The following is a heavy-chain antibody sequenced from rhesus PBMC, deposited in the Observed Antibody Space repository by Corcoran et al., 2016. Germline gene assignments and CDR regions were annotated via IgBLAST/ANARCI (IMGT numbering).Heavy chain of an antibody. J-gene: IGHJ3*01. Sequence: QVQLQESGPGLVKPSETLSLTCAVSGGSISSSNWWSWIRQPPGKGLEWIGFISGSSGSTYYNPSLRSRVTISTATSKNQFSLKLSSVTAADTAVYYCARSYSSGWYDAFDFWGQGLRVTVSS. CDR3: ARSYSSGWYDAFDF. D-gene: IGHD6-31*01. CDR2: ISGSSGST. CDR1: GGSISSSNW. V-gene: IGHV4-65*01.